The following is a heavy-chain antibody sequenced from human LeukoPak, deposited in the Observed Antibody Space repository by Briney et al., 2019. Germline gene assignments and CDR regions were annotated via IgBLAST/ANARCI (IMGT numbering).Heavy chain of an antibody. Sequence: GGSLRLSCAASGFTFSSYSMNWVRQAPGKGLEWVSSISTSSTYIYYADSVKGRFTISRDNAKNSLYLQMNSLRAEDTAVYYCARGYSSWWADAFDIWGQGTMVTVSS. CDR2: ISTSSTYI. J-gene: IGHJ3*02. CDR1: GFTFSSYS. V-gene: IGHV3-21*01. D-gene: IGHD6-13*01. CDR3: ARGYSSWWADAFDI.